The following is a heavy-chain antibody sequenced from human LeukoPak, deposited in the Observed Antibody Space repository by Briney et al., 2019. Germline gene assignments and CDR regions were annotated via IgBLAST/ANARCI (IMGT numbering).Heavy chain of an antibody. J-gene: IGHJ4*02. V-gene: IGHV4-34*01. CDR2: INHSGST. CDR3: ARVGCSGGSCYCDY. Sequence: SETLSLTCAVYGGSFSGYYWSWIRQPPGKGPEWIGEINHSGSTNYNPSLKSRVTISVDTSKNQFSLKLSSVTAADTAVYYCARVGCSGGSCYCDYWGQGTLVTVSS. CDR1: GGSFSGYY. D-gene: IGHD2-15*01.